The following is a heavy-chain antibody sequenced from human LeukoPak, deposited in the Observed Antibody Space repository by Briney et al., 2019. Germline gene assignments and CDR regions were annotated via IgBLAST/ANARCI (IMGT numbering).Heavy chain of an antibody. J-gene: IGHJ3*02. CDR3: ARLGYFDI. D-gene: IGHD2-15*01. V-gene: IGHV4-34*01. Sequence: KASETLSLTCAVYGGSFSGYYWSWIRQPPGKGLEWIGEINHSGSTNYDPSLKSRVTISVDTSKNQFPLKLSSVTAADTAVYYCARLGYFDIWGQGTMVTVSS. CDR1: GGSFSGYY. CDR2: INHSGST.